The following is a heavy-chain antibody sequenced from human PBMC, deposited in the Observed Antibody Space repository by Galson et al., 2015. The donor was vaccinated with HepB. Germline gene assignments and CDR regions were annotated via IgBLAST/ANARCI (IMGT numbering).Heavy chain of an antibody. D-gene: IGHD2-2*01. Sequence: SLRLSCAASGFTFRNYGMHWVRQAPGRGLEWVAVTSYDEVNKFYADSVKGRFTISRDNSKNMLYLQTNSLRAEDTAVYYCVKEKAGMHCSRATCHFGMDVWGQGPTVTVSS. CDR1: GFTFRNYG. CDR2: TSYDEVNK. V-gene: IGHV3-30*18. J-gene: IGHJ6*02. CDR3: VKEKAGMHCSRATCHFGMDV.